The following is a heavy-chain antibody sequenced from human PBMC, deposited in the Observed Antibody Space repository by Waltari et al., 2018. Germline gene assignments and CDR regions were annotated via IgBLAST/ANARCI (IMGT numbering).Heavy chain of an antibody. J-gene: IGHJ5*02. CDR3: ARVLRAVVVVAATNEWFDP. Sequence: GLVKPSETLSLTCTVSGGSISSFYWSWIRQPPGKGLEWIGYIYYSGSTNYNPSLKSRVTISVDTSKNQFSLKLSSVTAADTAVYYCARVLRAVVVVAATNEWFDPWGQGTLVTVSS. CDR1: GGSISSFY. V-gene: IGHV4-59*01. D-gene: IGHD2-15*01. CDR2: IYYSGST.